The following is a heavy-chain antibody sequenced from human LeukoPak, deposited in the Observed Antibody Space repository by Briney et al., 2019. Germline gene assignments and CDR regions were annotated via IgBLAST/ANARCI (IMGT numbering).Heavy chain of an antibody. CDR2: ISYDGSNK. CDR1: GFTFSSYA. J-gene: IGHJ6*02. Sequence: GRSLRLSCAASGFTFSSYAMHWVRQAPGKGLEWVAVISYDGSNKYYADSAKGRFTISRDNSKNTLYLQMNSLRAEDTAVYYCARGYCSSTSCSLGSLYYYYYGMDVWGQGTTVTVSS. CDR3: ARGYCSSTSCSLGSLYYYYYGMDV. V-gene: IGHV3-30-3*01. D-gene: IGHD2-2*01.